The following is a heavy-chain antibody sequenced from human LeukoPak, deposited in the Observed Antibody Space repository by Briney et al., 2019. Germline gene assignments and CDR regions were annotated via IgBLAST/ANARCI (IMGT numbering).Heavy chain of an antibody. CDR1: GFTFSSYG. Sequence: GGSLRLSCAASGFTFSSYGMHWVRQAPGKGLEWVAFIRCDGRNKYYAASVKGRFTISRDNSKNTLYLQMNSLRAEDTAVYYCAKEAVAGMEFDYWGQGTLVTVSS. J-gene: IGHJ4*02. V-gene: IGHV3-30*02. CDR2: IRCDGRNK. D-gene: IGHD6-19*01. CDR3: AKEAVAGMEFDY.